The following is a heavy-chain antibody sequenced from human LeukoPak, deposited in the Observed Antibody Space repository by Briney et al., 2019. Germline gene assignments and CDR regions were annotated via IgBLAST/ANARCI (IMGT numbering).Heavy chain of an antibody. CDR2: TYDSGSS. V-gene: IGHV4-59*01. Sequence: PSETLSLTCAVSGGSMRNYYWSWIRQPPGKGLEWIGYTYDSGSSSYNPSLRSRVSISIDTSKNQFSLNLSSVTAADTAVYYCARGWASSWYYCDFWGQGTLVTVSS. CDR3: ARGWASSWYYCDF. CDR1: GGSMRNYY. J-gene: IGHJ4*02. D-gene: IGHD2-2*01.